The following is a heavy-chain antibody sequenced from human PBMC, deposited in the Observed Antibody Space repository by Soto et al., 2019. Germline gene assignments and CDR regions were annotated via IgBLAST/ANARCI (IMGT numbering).Heavy chain of an antibody. V-gene: IGHV1-69*06. D-gene: IGHD3-9*01. CDR1: GGTFSSYA. Sequence: ASVKVSCKASGGTFSSYAISWVRQAPGQGLEWMGGIIPIFGTANYAQKFQGRVTITADKSTSTAYMELSSLRSEDTAVYYCARSGDILTGGEGYYYYGMDVWGQGTTVTVSS. CDR2: IIPIFGTA. CDR3: ARSGDILTGGEGYYYYGMDV. J-gene: IGHJ6*02.